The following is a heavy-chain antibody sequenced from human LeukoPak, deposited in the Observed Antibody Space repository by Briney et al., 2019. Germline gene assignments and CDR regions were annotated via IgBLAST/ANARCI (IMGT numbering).Heavy chain of an antibody. CDR2: IYYSGST. V-gene: IGHV4-59*08. Sequence: YPSETLSLTCTVSGGSISSYYWSWIRQPPGKGLEWIGYIYYSGSTNYNPSLKSRVTISVDTSKNQFSLKLSSVTAADTAVYYCARHLAAAGVPNRYYYYGMDVWGQGTTVTVSS. CDR1: GGSISSYY. J-gene: IGHJ6*02. D-gene: IGHD6-13*01. CDR3: ARHLAAAGVPNRYYYYGMDV.